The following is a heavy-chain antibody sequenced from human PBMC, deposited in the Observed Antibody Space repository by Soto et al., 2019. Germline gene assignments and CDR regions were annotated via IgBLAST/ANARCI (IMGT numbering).Heavy chain of an antibody. CDR1: GYTFSNYD. V-gene: IGHV1-8*01. CDR3: EKVSRKGSAIDFDY. Sequence: QVQLVQSGAELKKPGASVKVSCKASGYTFSNYDRNWVRQATGQGPEWIGWVNPTNGDTGYAQKFQGRVTLTTDISTTTAYMELTSLRSEDTAIYYCEKVSRKGSAIDFDYWGQGTLITVSS. CDR2: VNPTNGDT. D-gene: IGHD3-10*01. J-gene: IGHJ4*02.